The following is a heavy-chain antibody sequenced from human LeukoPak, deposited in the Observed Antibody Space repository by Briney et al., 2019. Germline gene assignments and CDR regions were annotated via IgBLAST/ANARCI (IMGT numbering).Heavy chain of an antibody. CDR1: GFTFSSYW. CDR2: INTDGSST. Sequence: GESLRLSCAASGFTFSSYWMHWVRQAPGKGLVWVSRINTDGSSTSYADSVKGRFTISRDNAKNTLYLQMNSLRAEDTAVYYCARFILGTRRYGDYFDYWGQGTLVTVSS. V-gene: IGHV3-74*01. CDR3: ARFILGTRRYGDYFDY. D-gene: IGHD2-2*01. J-gene: IGHJ4*02.